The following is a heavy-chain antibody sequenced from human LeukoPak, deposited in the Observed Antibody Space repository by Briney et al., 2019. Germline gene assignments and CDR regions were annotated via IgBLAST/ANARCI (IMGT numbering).Heavy chain of an antibody. Sequence: PGGSLRLSCSASGFTFSSYAMHWVRQAPGKGLGYVSGISFNGGRTHYADSVKGRFTISRDNSRNTLYLQMNSLRDEDTAVYYCAKERSLERDWYGEWDSWGQGTLVTVSS. J-gene: IGHJ4*02. CDR3: AKERSLERDWYGEWDS. CDR1: GFTFSSYA. V-gene: IGHV3-64*04. CDR2: ISFNGGRT. D-gene: IGHD3-10*01.